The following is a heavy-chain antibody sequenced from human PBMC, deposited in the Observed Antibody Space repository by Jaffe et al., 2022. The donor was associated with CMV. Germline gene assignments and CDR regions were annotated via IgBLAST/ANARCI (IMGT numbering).Heavy chain of an antibody. V-gene: IGHV3-33*08. J-gene: IGHJ3*02. Sequence: QVQLVESGGGVVQPGRSLRLSCAASGFTFSSYGMHWVRQAPGKGLEWVAVIWYDGSNKYYADSVKGRFTISRDNSKNTLYLQMNSLRAEDTAVYYCAREAPTAAALDYGDYGWFGNDAFDIWGQGTMVTVSS. CDR2: IWYDGSNK. CDR1: GFTFSSYG. D-gene: IGHD4-17*01. CDR3: AREAPTAAALDYGDYGWFGNDAFDI.